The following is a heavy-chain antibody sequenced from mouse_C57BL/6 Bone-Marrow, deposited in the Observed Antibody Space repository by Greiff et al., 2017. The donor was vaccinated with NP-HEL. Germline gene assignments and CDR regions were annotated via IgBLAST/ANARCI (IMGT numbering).Heavy chain of an antibody. Sequence: VQLQESGAELVKPGASVKLSCKASGYTFTSYWMQWVKQRPGQGLEWIGEIDPSDSYTNYNQKFKGKATLTVDTSSSTAYMQLSSLTSEDSAVYYCARVEAWAYWGQGTLVTVSA. CDR3: ARVEAWAY. J-gene: IGHJ3*01. CDR1: GYTFTSYW. D-gene: IGHD3-2*02. V-gene: IGHV1-50*01. CDR2: IDPSDSYT.